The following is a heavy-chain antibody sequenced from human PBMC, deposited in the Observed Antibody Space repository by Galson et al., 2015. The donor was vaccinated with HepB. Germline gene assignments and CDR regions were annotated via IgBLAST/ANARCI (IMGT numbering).Heavy chain of an antibody. CDR3: ARWDFGGSGGY. V-gene: IGHV3-21*01. D-gene: IGHD4-23*01. CDR1: GFTFSSYS. Sequence: SLRLSCAASGFTFSSYSMNWVRQAPGKGPEWVSSISSSSSYIYYADSVKGRFTISRDNAKNSLYLQMNSLRAEDTAVYYCARWDFGGSGGYWGQGTLVTVSS. CDR2: ISSSSSYI. J-gene: IGHJ4*02.